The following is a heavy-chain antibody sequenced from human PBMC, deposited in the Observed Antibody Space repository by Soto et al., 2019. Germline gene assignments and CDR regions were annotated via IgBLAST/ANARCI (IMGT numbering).Heavy chain of an antibody. CDR1: YA. CDR3: AKGRLCIVF. V-gene: IGHV3-23*01. D-gene: IGHD2-15*01. CDR2: VSANADGT. Sequence: YATNSFRQAPGKGLEWVSFVSANADGTFYADSVKGRFSISRDNSKNILYLQMNNLRVEDTAIYYCAKGRLCIVFGGPRTLVSV. J-gene: IGHJ1*01.